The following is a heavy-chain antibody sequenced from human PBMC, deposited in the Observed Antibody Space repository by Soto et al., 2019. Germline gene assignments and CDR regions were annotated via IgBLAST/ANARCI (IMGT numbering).Heavy chain of an antibody. V-gene: IGHV3-23*01. CDR1: GFTFSSYA. Sequence: GGSLRLSCAASGFTFSSYAMSWVRQAPGKGLEWVSAISGSGGSTYYADSVKGRFTISRDNSKNTLYLQMNSLRAEDTAVYYCAKEIVVVVAAPYDAFDIWGQGTMVTVSS. CDR3: AKEIVVVVAAPYDAFDI. D-gene: IGHD2-15*01. J-gene: IGHJ3*02. CDR2: ISGSGGST.